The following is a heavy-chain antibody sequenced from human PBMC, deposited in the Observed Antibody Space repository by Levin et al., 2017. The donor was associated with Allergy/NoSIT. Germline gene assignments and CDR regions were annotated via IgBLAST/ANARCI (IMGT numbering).Heavy chain of an antibody. CDR2: IKSKADGGTT. CDR3: TTYSSSWYYFDY. Sequence: GGSLRLSCAAFGITFSNAWMSWARQAPGKGLEWVGRIKSKADGGTTEYAAPVKGRFTISRDDSKNTLYLQMNSLKTEDTAGYFCTTYSSSWYYFDYWGQGTLVTVSS. V-gene: IGHV3-15*01. CDR1: GITFSNAW. J-gene: IGHJ4*02. D-gene: IGHD6-13*01.